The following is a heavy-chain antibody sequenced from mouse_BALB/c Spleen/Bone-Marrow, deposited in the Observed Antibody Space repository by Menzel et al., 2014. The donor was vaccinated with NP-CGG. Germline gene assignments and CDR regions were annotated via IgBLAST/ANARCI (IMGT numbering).Heavy chain of an antibody. CDR2: IWTGGGT. CDR1: GFSLTSYD. V-gene: IGHV2-9-2*01. J-gene: IGHJ4*01. CDR3: VRDRRPSYAMDY. Sequence: VHLVESGPGLVAPSQSLSITCTVSGFSLTSYDISWIRQPPGKGLEWLGVIWTGGGTNYNSAFMSRLSISKDNSKSQVFLKMNSLQTDDTAIYYCVRDRRPSYAMDYWGQGTSVTVSS.